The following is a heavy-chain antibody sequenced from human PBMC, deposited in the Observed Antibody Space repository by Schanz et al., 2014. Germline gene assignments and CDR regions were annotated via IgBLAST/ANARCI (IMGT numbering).Heavy chain of an antibody. V-gene: IGHV1-46*03. J-gene: IGHJ4*02. CDR3: ARVSPENMIRGELDY. Sequence: QVHLVQSGAEVHKPGASLKISCKASGYTFTNFFLHWVRQAPGQGLEWMGIINPIGGSTTYAQKFRGAVTLTTDASTDTAYLELTSLRSEDTAVYYCARVSPENMIRGELDYWGQGTLVTVSS. CDR2: INPIGGST. CDR1: GYTFTNFF. D-gene: IGHD3-10*01.